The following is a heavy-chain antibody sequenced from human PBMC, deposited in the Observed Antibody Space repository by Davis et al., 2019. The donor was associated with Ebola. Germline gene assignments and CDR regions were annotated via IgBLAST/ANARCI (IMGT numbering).Heavy chain of an antibody. V-gene: IGHV1-46*01. CDR2: INPSGCST. D-gene: IGHD2-15*01. CDR3: ARASIRYCSGGSCYSVPPGNWFDP. Sequence: ASVKVSCKASGYTFTSYYMHWVRQAPGQGLEWMGIINPSGCSTSYAQKFQGRVTMTRDTSTSTVYMELSSLRSEDTAVYYCARASIRYCSGGSCYSVPPGNWFDPWGQGTLLTVSS. J-gene: IGHJ5*02. CDR1: GYTFTSYY.